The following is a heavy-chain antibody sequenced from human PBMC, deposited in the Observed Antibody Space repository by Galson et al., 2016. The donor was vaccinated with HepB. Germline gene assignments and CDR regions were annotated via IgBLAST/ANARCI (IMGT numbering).Heavy chain of an antibody. V-gene: IGHV4-39*01. Sequence: TCTVSGGSISSSSDYWGWIRQPPGKGLEWIGSIYYSGKTYNNPSLRSRVSISVDTSKNQFSLKLSSVTAADTGVYYCARHAPNEGSGWILYFDLWGRGTLVTVSS. CDR2: IYYSGKT. CDR1: GGSISSSSDY. J-gene: IGHJ2*01. CDR3: ARHAPNEGSGWILYFDL. D-gene: IGHD6-19*01.